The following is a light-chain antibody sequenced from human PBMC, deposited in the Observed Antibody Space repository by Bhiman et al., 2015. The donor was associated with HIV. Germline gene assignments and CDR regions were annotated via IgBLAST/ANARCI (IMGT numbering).Light chain of an antibody. CDR1: KLGHKY. J-gene: IGLJ1*01. Sequence: SYELTQPPSVSVSPGQTASITCSGDKLGHKYACWYQQKPGQSPVLVIYQDNKRPSGIPERFSGSNSGNTATLTISGTQAMDEADYYCQAWDSSTYVFGTGTKVT. V-gene: IGLV3-1*01. CDR2: QDN. CDR3: QAWDSSTYV.